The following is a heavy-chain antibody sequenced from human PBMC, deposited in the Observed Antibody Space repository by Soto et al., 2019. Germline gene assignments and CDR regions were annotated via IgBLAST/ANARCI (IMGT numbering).Heavy chain of an antibody. J-gene: IGHJ4*02. D-gene: IGHD3-22*01. CDR3: ARAGDNSGYSDY. CDR2: INHSGST. CDR1: GGSFSGYY. Sequence: PSETLSLTCAVYGGSFSGYYWSWIRQPPGKGLEWIGEINHSGSTNYNPSLKSRVTMSVDTSKNQFSLNLISVTAADTAVYYCARAGDNSGYSDYWGQGTLVTVAS. V-gene: IGHV4-34*01.